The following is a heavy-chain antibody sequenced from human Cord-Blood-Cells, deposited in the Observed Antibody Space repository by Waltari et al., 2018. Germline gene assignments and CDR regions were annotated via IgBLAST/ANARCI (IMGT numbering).Heavy chain of an antibody. J-gene: IGHJ4*02. V-gene: IGHV4-34*01. D-gene: IGHD6-13*01. CDR1: GGSFSGYY. CDR3: AQHRIAAAGTVDY. Sequence: QVQLQQWGAGLLKPSETLSLTCAVYGGSFSGYYWSWIRQPPGKGLEWIGEINHSGSTNYNPSLKSRVTISVDTSKNQFSLKLSSVTAADTAVYYCAQHRIAAAGTVDYWGQGTLVTVSS. CDR2: INHSGST.